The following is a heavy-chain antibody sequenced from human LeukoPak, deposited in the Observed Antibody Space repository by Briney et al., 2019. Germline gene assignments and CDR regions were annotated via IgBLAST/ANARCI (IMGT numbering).Heavy chain of an antibody. Sequence: PGRSLRLSCAAYGFSFSSYGMHWVRQAPGKGLEWLTVISYDGNTIYYADSVKGRFTISRDNSKNTLYLQMNSLRIEDTAVYYCAKDLSVVGAHDSFDVWGQGTMVTVSS. J-gene: IGHJ3*01. CDR1: GFSFSSYG. CDR3: AKDLSVVGAHDSFDV. V-gene: IGHV3-30*18. D-gene: IGHD1-26*01. CDR2: ISYDGNTI.